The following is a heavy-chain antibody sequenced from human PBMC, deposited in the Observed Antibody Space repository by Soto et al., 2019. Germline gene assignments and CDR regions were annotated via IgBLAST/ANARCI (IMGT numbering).Heavy chain of an antibody. CDR2: INTDGRIT. Sequence: EVHLVQSGGGLVQPGGSLRLSCATSGFSFSTYWMHWVRQVQGKGLVWVSRINTDGRITIYADSVKGRFTISRDNANNTLFLQMNSLRTEDTAVYYCASEGEVTTDYWGQCARVVVSS. CDR3: ASEGEVTTDY. D-gene: IGHD4-17*01. J-gene: IGHJ4*02. V-gene: IGHV3-74*01. CDR1: GFSFSTYW.